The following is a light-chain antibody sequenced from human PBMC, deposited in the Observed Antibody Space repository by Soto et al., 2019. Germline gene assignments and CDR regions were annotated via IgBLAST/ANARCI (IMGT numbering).Light chain of an antibody. V-gene: IGKV1-5*01. J-gene: IGKJ1*01. CDR2: DAS. CDR3: QQYNSYSTWT. Sequence: DIQMTQSPSTLSASVGDRVTITCRSRHTIGEWLVWYQQKPGKAPKLLIYDASSLESGGPSRFSGSRSGTEFTLTISRLQPDDFASYYSQQYNSYSTWTFGQGTKVDI. CDR1: HTIGEW.